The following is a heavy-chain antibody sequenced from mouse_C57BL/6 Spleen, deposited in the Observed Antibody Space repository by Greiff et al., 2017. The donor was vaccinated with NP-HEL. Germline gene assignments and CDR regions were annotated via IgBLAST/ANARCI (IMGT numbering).Heavy chain of an antibody. CDR3: ARDYDYDSGFAY. CDR1: GYTFTSYG. J-gene: IGHJ3*01. Sequence: QVQLKESGAELARPGASVKLSCKASGYTFTSYGISWVKQRTGQGLEWIGEIYPRSGNTYYNEKFKGKATLTADKSSSTAYMELRSLTSEDSAVYFCARDYDYDSGFAYWGQGTLVTVSA. V-gene: IGHV1-81*01. CDR2: IYPRSGNT. D-gene: IGHD2-4*01.